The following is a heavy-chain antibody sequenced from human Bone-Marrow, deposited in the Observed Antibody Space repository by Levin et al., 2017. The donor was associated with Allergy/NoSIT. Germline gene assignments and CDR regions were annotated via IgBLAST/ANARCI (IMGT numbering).Heavy chain of an antibody. J-gene: IGHJ6*03. CDR2: ISYDGSNK. V-gene: IGHV3-30*18. CDR3: AKDSHYYYSYMEV. Sequence: GGSLRLSCAASGFTFSSFGMHWVRQAPGKGLEWVAVISYDGSNKLSSDPVKGRFTITRDNSKNTLFLQMNSLRAEDTGIYFCAKDSHYYYSYMEVWGKGTTVAVSS. CDR1: GFTFSSFG.